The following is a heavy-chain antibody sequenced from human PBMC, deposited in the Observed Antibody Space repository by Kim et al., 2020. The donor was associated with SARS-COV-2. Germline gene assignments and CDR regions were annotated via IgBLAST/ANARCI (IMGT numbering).Heavy chain of an antibody. V-gene: IGHV4-59*08. CDR1: GGSISSYY. D-gene: IGHD1-7*01. Sequence: SETLSLTCTVSGGSISSYYWSWIRQPPGKGLEWIGYIYYSGSTNYNPSLKSRVTISVDTSKNQFSLKLSSVTAADTAVYYCARGAGITGTTYPIWFDPWGQGTLVTVSS. J-gene: IGHJ5*02. CDR2: IYYSGST. CDR3: ARGAGITGTTYPIWFDP.